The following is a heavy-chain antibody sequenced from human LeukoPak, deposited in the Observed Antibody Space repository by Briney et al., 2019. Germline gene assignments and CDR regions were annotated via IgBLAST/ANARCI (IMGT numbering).Heavy chain of an antibody. CDR3: AKASHGSGISQAAFGYYYGMDV. V-gene: IGHV3-30-3*01. J-gene: IGHJ6*02. CDR1: GFTFSSYA. Sequence: GRSLRLSCAASGFTFSSYAMHWVRQAPGKGLEWVAVISYDGSNKYYADSVKGRFTISRDNSKNALYLQMNSLRAEDTAVYYCAKASHGSGISQAAFGYYYGMDVWGQGTTVTVSS. CDR2: ISYDGSNK. D-gene: IGHD3-10*01.